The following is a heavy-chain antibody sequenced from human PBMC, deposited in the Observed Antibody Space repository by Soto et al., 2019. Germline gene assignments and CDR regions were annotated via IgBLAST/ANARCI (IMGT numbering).Heavy chain of an antibody. J-gene: IGHJ6*02. CDR2: IYYSGST. Sequence: SETLSLTCTVSGGSISSYYRSWIRQPPGKGLEWIGYIYYSGSTNYNPSLKSRVTISVDTSKNQFSLKLSSVTAADTAVYYCARHVPYCSDTSHCAYGMDVWGQGTTVTLSS. D-gene: IGHD2-2*01. V-gene: IGHV4-59*08. CDR3: ARHVPYCSDTSHCAYGMDV. CDR1: GGSISSYY.